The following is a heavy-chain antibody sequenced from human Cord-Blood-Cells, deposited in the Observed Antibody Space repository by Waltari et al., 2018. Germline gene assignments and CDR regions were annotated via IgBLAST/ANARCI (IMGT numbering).Heavy chain of an antibody. CDR1: GSTVSIHH. CDR2: IYSGGST. J-gene: IGHJ4*02. CDR3: AREVGHEFDY. D-gene: IGHD1-26*01. Sequence: VQLVESVGGLIEPGGSLRLSCAASGSTVSIHHMSWVRQAPGKGLEWVSVIYSGGSTYYADSVKGRFTISRDNSKNTLYLQMNSLRAEDTAVYYCAREVGHEFDYWGQGTLVTVSS. V-gene: IGHV3-53*01.